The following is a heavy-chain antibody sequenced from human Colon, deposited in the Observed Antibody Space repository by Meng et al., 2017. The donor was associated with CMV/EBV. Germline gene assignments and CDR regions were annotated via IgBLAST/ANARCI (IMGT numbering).Heavy chain of an antibody. J-gene: IGHJ4*02. V-gene: IGHV1-18*01. CDR2: ISAYDGDT. D-gene: IGHD1-26*01. Sequence: KTAGYTFTGFTITWVRQAPGQGLEWMGWISAYDGDTNYAPKLRGRFTLTTDTSTSTAYMELRSLRSDDTAVYYCARLLYSGRYPSSHWGQGTLVTVSS. CDR1: GYTFTGFT. CDR3: ARLLYSGRYPSSH.